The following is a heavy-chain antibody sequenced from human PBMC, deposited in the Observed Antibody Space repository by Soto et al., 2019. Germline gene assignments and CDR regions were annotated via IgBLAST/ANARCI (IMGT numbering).Heavy chain of an antibody. CDR3: ARTSVWGYSSSYYYYYDYCMDV. D-gene: IGHD6-6*01. Sequence: EVQLVESGGGVVRPGGSLRLSCAASGFTFDDYGMSWVRQAPGKGLEWVSGINWNGGSTGYADSVKGRFTISRDNAKNSLYLQMNSLRGEDTALYYCARTSVWGYSSSYYYYYDYCMDVWGQGTTVTVSS. CDR2: INWNGGST. J-gene: IGHJ6*02. CDR1: GFTFDDYG. V-gene: IGHV3-20*04.